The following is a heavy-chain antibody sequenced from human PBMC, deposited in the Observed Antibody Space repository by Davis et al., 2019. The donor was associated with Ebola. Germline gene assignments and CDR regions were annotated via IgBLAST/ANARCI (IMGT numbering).Heavy chain of an antibody. D-gene: IGHD2-8*01. J-gene: IGHJ2*01. CDR1: GYTFTGDY. V-gene: IGHV1-2*02. CDR3: ARGEDCTIGLCRLRYFDL. Sequence: ASVKVSCKASGYTFTGDYMHWVRQAPGQGLEWMGWINPNSGGTNYAQKFQGRVTMTRDTSISTAYMELSRLRSDDTAVYYCARGEDCTIGLCRLRYFDLWGRGTLVTVSS. CDR2: INPNSGGT.